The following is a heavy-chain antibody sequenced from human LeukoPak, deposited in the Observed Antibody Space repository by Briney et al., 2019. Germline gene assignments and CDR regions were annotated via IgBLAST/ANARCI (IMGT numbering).Heavy chain of an antibody. CDR1: GGTFSSYA. D-gene: IGHD3-22*01. V-gene: IGHV1-69*13. Sequence: SVKVSCKASGGTFSSYAISWVRQAPGQGLEWMGGIIPIFGTANYAQKFQGRVTITADESTSTAYMELSSLRSEDTAVYYCARDNTYYYDSSGFDYWGQGTLVTVSS. CDR2: IIPIFGTA. CDR3: ARDNTYYYDSSGFDY. J-gene: IGHJ4*02.